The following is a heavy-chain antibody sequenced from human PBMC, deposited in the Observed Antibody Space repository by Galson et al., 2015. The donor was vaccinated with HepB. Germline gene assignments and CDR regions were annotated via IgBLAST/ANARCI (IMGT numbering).Heavy chain of an antibody. CDR2: IYDGCSI. J-gene: IGHJ5*01. Sequence: SLRLSCAASGFTIGASYMSWVRQAPGKGLEWVSVIYDGCSIYYADVAKGRFSISRDNSKNTLYPQMSGLRAEDTAVYYCARAGHYGGKGDWFDSWGQGTLVTVSS. V-gene: IGHV3-66*02. CDR3: ARAGHYGGKGDWFDS. D-gene: IGHD4-23*01. CDR1: GFTIGASY.